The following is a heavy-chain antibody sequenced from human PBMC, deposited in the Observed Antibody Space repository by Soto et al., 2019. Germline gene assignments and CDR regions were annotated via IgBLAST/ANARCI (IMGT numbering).Heavy chain of an antibody. J-gene: IGHJ5*02. CDR1: GFTFGSCA. D-gene: IGHD6-13*01. CDR2: IWYDGSEK. CDR3: ARDFPDRLSAAAPWFDP. V-gene: IGHV3-33*01. Sequence: QEQLVESGGDVVQPGSSLTLSCAASGFTFGSCAMHWVRQAPGKGLEWVALIWYDGSEKFYAESVKGRFSISRENSKNMVFLQMNSLRVEDTAVYYCARDFPDRLSAAAPWFDPRAQGTLVTVS.